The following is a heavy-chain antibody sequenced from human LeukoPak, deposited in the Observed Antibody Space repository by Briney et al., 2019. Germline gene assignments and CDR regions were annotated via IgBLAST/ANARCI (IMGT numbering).Heavy chain of an antibody. CDR3: AKDAIDIYSSGWLWYFDY. J-gene: IGHJ4*02. CDR1: GFTFNKYG. V-gene: IGHV3-23*01. Sequence: PGGSLRLSCAVSGFTFNKYGMAWVRQAPGKGLEWVSGISGSGGSAYYADSVRGRFTISRDNSKNTLYLQMNSLRAEDTAVYYCAKDAIDIYSSGWLWYFDYWGQGTLVTVSS. D-gene: IGHD6-25*01. CDR2: ISGSGGSA.